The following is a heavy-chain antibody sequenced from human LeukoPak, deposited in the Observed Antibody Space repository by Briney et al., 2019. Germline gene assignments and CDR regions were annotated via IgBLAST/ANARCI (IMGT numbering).Heavy chain of an antibody. CDR3: AEARPRGMVYCSSTSCSYYFDY. Sequence: GASLRLSCAASGFTFSSYAMSWVRQAPGKGLEWVSAISGSGGSTYYADSVKGRFTISRDNSKNTLYLQMNSLRAEDTAVYYCAEARPRGMVYCSSTSCSYYFDYWGQGTLVTVSS. V-gene: IGHV3-23*01. D-gene: IGHD2-2*01. CDR2: ISGSGGST. CDR1: GFTFSSYA. J-gene: IGHJ4*02.